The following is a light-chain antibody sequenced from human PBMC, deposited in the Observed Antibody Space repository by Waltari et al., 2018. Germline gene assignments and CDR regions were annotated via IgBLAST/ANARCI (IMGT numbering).Light chain of an antibody. CDR3: QQTYTAST. J-gene: IGKJ3*01. CDR2: AAT. CDR1: QTISSY. V-gene: IGKV1-39*01. Sequence: DIQLTQSPSSLSASVGDRVTITCRTDQTISSYLSWYQQKPGRAPQLLIYAATSLHVGVPSRFSGSGSVTDFTLTISSLQPEDFATYYCQQTYTASTFGPGTKVDV.